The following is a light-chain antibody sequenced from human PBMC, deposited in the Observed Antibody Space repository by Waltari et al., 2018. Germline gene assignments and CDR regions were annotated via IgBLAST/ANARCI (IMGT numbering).Light chain of an antibody. J-gene: IGLJ3*02. CDR2: VNR. CDR1: SSNIGNNY. Sequence: QSVLTQPPSVSAAPGQAVTISCSGSSSNIGNNYVTWYQHLPGTAPKLLIYVNRKRPSVVPDRFAGSKSGTSATLAITGLQTVDEADYYCGTWDSSLSVRVFGGGTKLTVL. CDR3: GTWDSSLSVRV. V-gene: IGLV1-51*01.